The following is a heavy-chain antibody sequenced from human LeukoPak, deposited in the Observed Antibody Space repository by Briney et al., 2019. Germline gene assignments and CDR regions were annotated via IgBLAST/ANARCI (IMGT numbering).Heavy chain of an antibody. CDR3: AKGSTTSRPYYFDY. D-gene: IGHD2-2*01. CDR1: GFIFSNYA. CDR2: ISGSGGST. J-gene: IGHJ4*02. Sequence: SGGSLRLSCAVSGFIFSNYAMNWVRQAPGKGLEWVSAISGSGGSTYYAESVKGRFTVSRDNSKNTLYLQMDSLRTEDTAVYFCAKGSTTSRPYYFDYWGQGTLVTVSS. V-gene: IGHV3-23*01.